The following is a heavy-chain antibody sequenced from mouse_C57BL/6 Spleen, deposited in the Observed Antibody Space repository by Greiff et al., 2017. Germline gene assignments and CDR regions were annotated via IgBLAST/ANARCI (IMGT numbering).Heavy chain of an antibody. J-gene: IGHJ3*01. D-gene: IGHD3-3*01. Sequence: QVQLQQSGAELVKPGASVKISCKASGYAFSSYWMNWVKQRPGKGLEWIGQIYPGDGDTNYNGKFKGKATLAADKSSSPAYMQLSSLTSEDSAVYFCARGGDLGPFAYWGQGTLVTVSA. CDR1: GYAFSSYW. V-gene: IGHV1-80*01. CDR3: ARGGDLGPFAY. CDR2: IYPGDGDT.